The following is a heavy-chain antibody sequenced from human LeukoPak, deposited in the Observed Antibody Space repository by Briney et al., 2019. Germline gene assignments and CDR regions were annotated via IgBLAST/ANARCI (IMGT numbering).Heavy chain of an antibody. D-gene: IGHD2-15*01. CDR3: ARGVVAATKKTLYFDY. CDR2: XNHSGST. V-gene: IGHV4-34*01. CDR1: GXSXSGXX. Sequence: PSETLSLTCAIYGXSXSGXXXXXXXXXXXXXXXXXXXXNHSGSTNYNPSLKSRVTISVDTSKNQFSLKLSSVTAADTAVYYCARGVVAATKKTLYFDYWGQGTLVTVSS. J-gene: IGHJ4*02.